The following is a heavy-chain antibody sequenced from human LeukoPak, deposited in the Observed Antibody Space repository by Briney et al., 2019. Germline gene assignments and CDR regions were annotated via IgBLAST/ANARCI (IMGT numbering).Heavy chain of an antibody. CDR2: INHSGST. Sequence: SETLSLTCAVYGGSFSGYYWSWIRQPPGKGLEWIGEINHSGSTNYNPSLKSRVTISVDTSKNQSSLKLSSVTAADTAVYYCARAPNKNCSSTICYTAFDIWGQGTMVTVSS. D-gene: IGHD2-2*02. CDR3: ARAPNKNCSSTICYTAFDI. CDR1: GGSFSGYY. V-gene: IGHV4-34*01. J-gene: IGHJ3*02.